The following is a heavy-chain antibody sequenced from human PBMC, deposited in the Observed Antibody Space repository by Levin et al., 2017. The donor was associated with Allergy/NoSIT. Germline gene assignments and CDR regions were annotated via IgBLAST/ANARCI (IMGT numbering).Heavy chain of an antibody. J-gene: IGHJ4*02. D-gene: IGHD3-10*01. CDR1: GGTLRNYP. CDR2: IIPAFAST. V-gene: IGHV1-69*01. Sequence: KISCKAFGGTLRNYPISWVRQAPGQGLEWMGGIIPAFASTNYAQKFQGRVTITADESTRTAYMELRSLRSEDTAVYFCARPRGGFYGSASFDSWGQGTLVTVSS. CDR3: ARPRGGFYGSASFDS.